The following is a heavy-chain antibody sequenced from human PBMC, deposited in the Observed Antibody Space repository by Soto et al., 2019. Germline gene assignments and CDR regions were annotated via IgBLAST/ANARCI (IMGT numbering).Heavy chain of an antibody. CDR3: ARLHCNSPNCVPLDP. Sequence: QLQLQESGPGLVKPSETLSLTCSVSGGSISSVSYYWGWIRQPPGKGLEWIGSIYYSGSAYYSPSLKILVTMSVDTSKTQLSLELRSVTAADTAVYYCARLHCNSPNCVPLDPWGQGTLVTVSS. J-gene: IGHJ5*02. D-gene: IGHD2-2*01. V-gene: IGHV4-39*01. CDR2: IYYSGSA. CDR1: GGSISSVSYY.